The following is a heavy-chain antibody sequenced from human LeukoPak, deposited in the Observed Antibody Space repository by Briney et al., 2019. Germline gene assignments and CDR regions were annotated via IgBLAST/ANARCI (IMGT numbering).Heavy chain of an antibody. V-gene: IGHV1-2*02. CDR3: ARVSQQLEREDYY. D-gene: IGHD6-6*01. CDR1: GYTFTGYY. J-gene: IGHJ4*02. CDR2: INPNSGGT. Sequence: ASVKVSCKASGYTFTGYYMHWVRQAPGQGLEWMGWINPNSGGTNYAQKFQGRVTMTRDTSISTAYMELSRLRSDYTAVYYCARVSQQLEREDYYWGQETLVTVS.